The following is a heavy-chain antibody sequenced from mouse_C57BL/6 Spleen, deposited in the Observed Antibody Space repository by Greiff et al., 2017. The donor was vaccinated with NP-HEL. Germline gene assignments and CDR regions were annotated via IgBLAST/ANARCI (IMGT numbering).Heavy chain of an antibody. Sequence: EVKLMESGPELVKPGASVKISCKASGYTFTDYYMNWVKQSHGKSLEWIGDINPNNGGTSYNQKFKGKATLTVDKSSSTAYMELRSLTSEDSAVYYCARRRGYDGYYAMDYWGHGTSVTVSS. CDR3: ARRRGYDGYYAMDY. D-gene: IGHD2-2*01. V-gene: IGHV1-26*01. CDR1: GYTFTDYY. CDR2: INPNNGGT. J-gene: IGHJ4*01.